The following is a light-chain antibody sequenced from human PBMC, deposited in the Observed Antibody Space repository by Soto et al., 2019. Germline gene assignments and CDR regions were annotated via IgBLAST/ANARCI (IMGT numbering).Light chain of an antibody. CDR2: GAS. Sequence: EIVMTQSPATLSVSPGDRATLSCRASQSVSSTLAWYQQNPGQAPRLLIYGASTRATGIPARFSGSGSGTEFTLTISSLQSEDFAVYYCQQYNNWPPWTFGQGTKVEIK. V-gene: IGKV3-15*01. J-gene: IGKJ1*01. CDR1: QSVSST. CDR3: QQYNNWPPWT.